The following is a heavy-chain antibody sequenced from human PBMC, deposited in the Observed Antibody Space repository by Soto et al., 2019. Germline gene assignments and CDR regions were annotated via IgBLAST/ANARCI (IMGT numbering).Heavy chain of an antibody. Sequence: QVQLVQSGAEVKKPGASVKVSCKASGYTFSRYSMNWVRQAPGQGLEWMGWIIPNSGRTNYAQKFQGGVTMTRDKSISTAYRELSRLRSDDTAVDCWASYGRHMRAFEIWGQGTMVTVSS. V-gene: IGHV1-2*02. CDR2: IIPNSGRT. CDR3: ASYGRHMRAFEI. J-gene: IGHJ3*02. CDR1: GYTFSRYS. D-gene: IGHD3-10*01.